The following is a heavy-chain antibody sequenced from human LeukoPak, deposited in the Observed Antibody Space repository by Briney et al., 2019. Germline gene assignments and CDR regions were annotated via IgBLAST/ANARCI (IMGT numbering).Heavy chain of an antibody. J-gene: IGHJ4*02. CDR3: ARAPRWLQLGYFDY. D-gene: IGHD5-24*01. Sequence: PSQTLSLTCTVSGGSISSGGYYWSWIRQPPGKGLEWIGYIYHSGSTYYNPSLKSRVTISVDTSKNQFSLKLSSVTAADTAVYYCARAPRWLQLGYFDYWGQGTLVTVSS. CDR1: GGSISSGGYY. V-gene: IGHV4-30-2*01. CDR2: IYHSGST.